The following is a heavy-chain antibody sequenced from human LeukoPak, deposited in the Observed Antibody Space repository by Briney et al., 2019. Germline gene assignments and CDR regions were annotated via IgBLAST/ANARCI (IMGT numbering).Heavy chain of an antibody. CDR2: IHYGRTT. V-gene: IGHV4-39*01. CDR3: ARVLPYRIPYYYGSGKPYFDY. CDR1: GGSITSEGYR. J-gene: IGHJ4*02. Sequence: SETLSLTCTVSGGSITSEGYRWGWIRQPPGKGLEWIGNIHYGRTTDYNPSLKSRATISADTSKTQFSLKLSSVTAADTAVYYCARVLPYRIPYYYGSGKPYFDYWGQGTLVTVSS. D-gene: IGHD3-10*01.